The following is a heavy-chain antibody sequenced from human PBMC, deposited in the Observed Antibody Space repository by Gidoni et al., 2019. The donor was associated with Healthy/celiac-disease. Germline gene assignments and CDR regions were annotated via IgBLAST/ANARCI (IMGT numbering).Heavy chain of an antibody. J-gene: IGHJ4*02. Sequence: QLQLQESGPGLVKPSETLSLTCTVSGGPISSRSYYWGWIRQPPGKGLEWIGSIYYSGSTYYNPSLKSRVTISVDTSKNQFSLKLSSVTAADTAVYYCARLGTSGWYWESKEYYFDYWGQGTLVTVSS. D-gene: IGHD6-19*01. V-gene: IGHV4-39*01. CDR1: GGPISSRSYY. CDR3: ARLGTSGWYWESKEYYFDY. CDR2: IYYSGST.